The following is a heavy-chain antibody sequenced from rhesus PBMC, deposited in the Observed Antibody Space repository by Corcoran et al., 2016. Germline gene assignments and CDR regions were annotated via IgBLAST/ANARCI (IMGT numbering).Heavy chain of an antibody. Sequence: QVQLQESGPGLVKPSETLSLTCAVSGGSFSGYYWGWIRQPPGKGLEWIGYISVSSGNTDYHPSLKSRVTISPDTSKNQFSLKLSSVTAADTAVYYCARWYYNIWTGFDAFDFWGQGLRVTVSS. CDR2: ISVSSGNT. CDR3: ARWYYNIWTGFDAFDF. J-gene: IGHJ3*01. D-gene: IGHD3-3*01. CDR1: GGSFSGYY. V-gene: IGHV4-165*01.